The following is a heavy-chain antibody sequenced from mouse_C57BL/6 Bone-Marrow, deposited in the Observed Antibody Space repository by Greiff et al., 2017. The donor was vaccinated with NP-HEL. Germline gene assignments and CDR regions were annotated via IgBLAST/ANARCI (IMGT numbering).Heavy chain of an antibody. J-gene: IGHJ4*01. V-gene: IGHV1-72*01. D-gene: IGHD1-1*02. CDR2: IDPNSGGT. Sequence: QVQLQQPGAELVKPGASVKLSCKASGYTFTNYWMHWVKQRPGRGLEWIGRIDPNSGGTKYNEKFKGKATLTVDKPSSTAYMQLSSLTSEDSAVYYCAREDYAHFVMDDWGQGTSVTVAS. CDR1: GYTFTNYW. CDR3: AREDYAHFVMDD.